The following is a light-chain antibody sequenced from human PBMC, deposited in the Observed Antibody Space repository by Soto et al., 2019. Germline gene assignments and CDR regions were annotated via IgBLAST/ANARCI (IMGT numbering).Light chain of an antibody. CDR3: QQYNSYSPWT. Sequence: DIQMTQSPSTLSASVGDRVTITCRASQSIRSWLAWYQQKPGKAPKLLIYKASSLESGVPSRFSGSGSGTEFPLTISSLQPDDFATYYCQQYNSYSPWTFGQGAKVDTK. CDR2: KAS. V-gene: IGKV1-5*03. CDR1: QSIRSW. J-gene: IGKJ1*01.